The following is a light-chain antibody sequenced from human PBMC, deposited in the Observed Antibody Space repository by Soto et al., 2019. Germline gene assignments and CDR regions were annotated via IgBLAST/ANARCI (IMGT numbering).Light chain of an antibody. Sequence: DIVLTQSPGTLSLSPGERATLSCRASQYMTRTYIAWYQQKPGQAPMLLIYASSKRATGRPDKISGSGAGTDDSLTITRLEPEDAAVYYCRQYDRAPQTFGQGTKVEIK. CDR2: ASS. CDR1: QYMTRTY. V-gene: IGKV3-20*01. J-gene: IGKJ2*01. CDR3: RQYDRAPQT.